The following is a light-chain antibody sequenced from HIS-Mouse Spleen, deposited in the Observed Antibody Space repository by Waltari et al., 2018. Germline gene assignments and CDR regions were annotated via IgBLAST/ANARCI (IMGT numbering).Light chain of an antibody. CDR2: EVS. CDR3: SSYAGSNNLGV. Sequence: QSALTQPPSASGSPGQSVTISCTGTSSDVGGYNYVSWYQQHPGKAPKRMIYEVSKRPSGVPGRFSGSKSGNTASLTVSGLQAEDEADYYCSSYAGSNNLGVFGTGTKVTVL. V-gene: IGLV2-8*01. CDR1: SSDVGGYNY. J-gene: IGLJ1*01.